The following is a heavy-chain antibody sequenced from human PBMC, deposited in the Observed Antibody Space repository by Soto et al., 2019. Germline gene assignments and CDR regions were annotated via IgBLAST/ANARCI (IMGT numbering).Heavy chain of an antibody. CDR3: ARAPVTMIGGVAIDSFGI. CDR1: GDSTSSGGYY. CDR2: IYYSGST. V-gene: IGHV4-31*03. J-gene: IGHJ3*02. Sequence: SETLSLTCIVSGDSTSSGGYYWSWIRQHPGKGLEWIGYIYYSGSTYYNPSLKSRVTISVDTSKSQFSLKVDSVTAADTAVYYCARAPVTMIGGVAIDSFGIWGQGTMVTVSS. D-gene: IGHD3-10*01.